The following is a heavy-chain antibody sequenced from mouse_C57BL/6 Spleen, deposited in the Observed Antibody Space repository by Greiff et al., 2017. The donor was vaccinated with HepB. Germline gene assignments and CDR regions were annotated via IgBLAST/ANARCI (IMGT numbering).Heavy chain of an antibody. CDR1: GYTFTSYW. V-gene: IGHV1-53*01. Sequence: QVHVKQPGTELVKPGASVKLSCKASGYTFTSYWMHWVKQRPGQGLEWIGNINPSNGGTNYNEKFKSKATLTVDKSSSTAYMQLSSLTSEDSAVYYCARGNYYGRGYFDVWGTGTTVTVSS. D-gene: IGHD1-1*01. J-gene: IGHJ1*03. CDR3: ARGNYYGRGYFDV. CDR2: INPSNGGT.